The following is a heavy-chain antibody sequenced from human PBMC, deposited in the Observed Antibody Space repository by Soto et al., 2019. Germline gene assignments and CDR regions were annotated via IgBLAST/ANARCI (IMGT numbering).Heavy chain of an antibody. CDR3: AKETATSVDYYYFNGLDV. CDR1: GFIFGTYG. V-gene: IGHV3-30*18. J-gene: IGHJ6*02. D-gene: IGHD1-1*01. Sequence: QVQLVESGGGVVQPGRSLRLSCSASGFIFGTYGMDWVRQAPGKGLEWVALISYDGNKEFYADSVKGRFTISRDNSRNTLYLHMNSLKTEDTDMYYCAKETATSVDYYYFNGLDVWGPGTTVSVSS. CDR2: ISYDGNKE.